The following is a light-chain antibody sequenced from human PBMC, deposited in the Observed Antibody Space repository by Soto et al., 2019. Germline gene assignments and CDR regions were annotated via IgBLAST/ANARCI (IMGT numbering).Light chain of an antibody. CDR3: SSYTSINFGV. CDR1: SSDVGGYDY. V-gene: IGLV2-14*03. CDR2: DVS. Sequence: QSALTQPASVSGSPGQSITISCTGTSSDVGGYDYVSWYQQHPGKAPKIIIYDVSNRPSGVSNRFSGSKSGNTASLSISGLQAEDEAEYYCSSYTSINFGVFGTGTKLTVL. J-gene: IGLJ1*01.